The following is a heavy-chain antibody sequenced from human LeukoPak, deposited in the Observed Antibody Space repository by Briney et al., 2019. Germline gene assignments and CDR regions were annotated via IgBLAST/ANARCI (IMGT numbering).Heavy chain of an antibody. CDR3: AKQPYQYVSGSPSWFDP. J-gene: IGHJ5*02. Sequence: GGSLRLSCAASGFIFSSYSMNWVRQAPGKGLEWVSFISSSSSYIYYADSVKGRFTISRDNSKNTLYLQMNTLRAEDTAVYFCAKQPYQYVSGSPSWFDPWGQGTLVTVSS. CDR1: GFIFSSYS. V-gene: IGHV3-21*04. CDR2: ISSSSSYI. D-gene: IGHD3-10*01.